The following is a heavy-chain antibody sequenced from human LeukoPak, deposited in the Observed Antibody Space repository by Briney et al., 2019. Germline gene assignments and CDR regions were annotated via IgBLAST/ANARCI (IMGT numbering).Heavy chain of an antibody. V-gene: IGHV1-46*03. Sequence: ASVKVSCKASGYTFTSYYMHWVRQAPGQGLEWMGVSNPSGVGTNYAQKFQGRVTMTRDTSTTTVYMELSSLRSEDTAVYYCHIAVAGTDFDYWGQGTLVTVSS. CDR2: SNPSGVGT. D-gene: IGHD6-19*01. J-gene: IGHJ4*02. CDR1: GYTFTSYY. CDR3: HIAVAGTDFDY.